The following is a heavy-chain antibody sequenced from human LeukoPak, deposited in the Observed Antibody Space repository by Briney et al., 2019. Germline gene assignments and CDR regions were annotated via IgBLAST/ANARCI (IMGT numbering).Heavy chain of an antibody. J-gene: IGHJ4*02. CDR1: GGSISSYY. CDR3: ARGLGLRWGNGLWY. CDR2: IYYSGST. D-gene: IGHD4-23*01. V-gene: IGHV4-59*12. Sequence: SSETLSLTCTVSGGSISSYYWSWIRRPPGKGLEWFGYIYYSGSTNYNPSLKSRVTISVDTSKNQFSLKLSSVTAADTAVYYCARGLGLRWGNGLWYWGQGTLVTVSS.